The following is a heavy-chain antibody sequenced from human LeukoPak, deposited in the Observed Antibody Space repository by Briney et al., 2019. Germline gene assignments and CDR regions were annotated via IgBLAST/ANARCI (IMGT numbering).Heavy chain of an antibody. V-gene: IGHV3-7*01. CDR3: ARDAIRGVIDY. Sequence: GGSLRLSCAASGFSFTTYWMSWVRQAPGKGLEWVANIKQDGSEKYYVDSMKGRFTISRDNAKNSLYLQMNSLRAEDTAVYYCARDAIRGVIDYWGQGTLVTVSS. J-gene: IGHJ4*02. CDR2: IKQDGSEK. CDR1: GFSFTTYW. D-gene: IGHD3-10*01.